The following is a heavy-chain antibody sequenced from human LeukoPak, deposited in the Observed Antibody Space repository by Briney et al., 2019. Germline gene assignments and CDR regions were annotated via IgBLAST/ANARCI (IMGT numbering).Heavy chain of an antibody. Sequence: GGSLRLSCAASGFTFSSNYMNWVRQAPGKGLEWVANIKQDGSEKYYVDSVKGRFTISRDNAKNSLHLQMNSLRAEDTAVYYCARVGVEQYLVLSYSMDVWGKGTTVTVS. D-gene: IGHD6-13*01. J-gene: IGHJ6*03. CDR1: GFTFSSNY. CDR2: IKQDGSEK. CDR3: ARVGVEQYLVLSYSMDV. V-gene: IGHV3-7*01.